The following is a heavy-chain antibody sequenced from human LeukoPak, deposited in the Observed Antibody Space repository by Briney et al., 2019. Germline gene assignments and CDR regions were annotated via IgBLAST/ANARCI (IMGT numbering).Heavy chain of an antibody. CDR3: ARESGRYSYGYTFDY. J-gene: IGHJ4*02. CDR1: GGSISSYY. Sequence: SETLSLTCTVSGGSISSYYWSWIRQPPGKGLEWIGYIYYSGSTNYNPSLKSRVTISVDTSKNQFSLKLSSVTAADTAVYYCARESGRYSYGYTFDYWGQGTLVTVSS. V-gene: IGHV4-59*01. CDR2: IYYSGST. D-gene: IGHD5-18*01.